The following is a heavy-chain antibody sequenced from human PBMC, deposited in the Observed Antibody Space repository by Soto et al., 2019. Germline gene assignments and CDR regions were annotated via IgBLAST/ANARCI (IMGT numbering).Heavy chain of an antibody. V-gene: IGHV4-39*01. CDR2: IYYTGST. D-gene: IGHD6-19*01. Sequence: QLQLQESGPELVKPSETLSLTCTVSGGSISSSTYYWGWIRQPPGTGLEWIGSIYYTGSTYYNPSFKSRVTISVDTSKNQFSLKLSSVTAADTAMYYCARRIAVAGRRHYDYWGQGTLVTVSS. J-gene: IGHJ4*02. CDR3: ARRIAVAGRRHYDY. CDR1: GGSISSSTYY.